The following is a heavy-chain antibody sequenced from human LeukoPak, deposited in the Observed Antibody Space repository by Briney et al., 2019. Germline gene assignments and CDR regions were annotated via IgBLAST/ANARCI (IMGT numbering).Heavy chain of an antibody. CDR3: ARGRTTPEAVFDY. D-gene: IGHD4-11*01. CDR1: GGSISSGGYY. CDR2: IYYSGST. Sequence: PSQTLSLTCTVSGGSISSGGYYWSWIRQHPGKGLEWIGYIYYSGSTYYNPSLKSRVTISVDTSKNQFSLKLSSVTAADTAVYYCARGRTTPEAVFDYWGQGTLVTVSS. J-gene: IGHJ4*02. V-gene: IGHV4-31*03.